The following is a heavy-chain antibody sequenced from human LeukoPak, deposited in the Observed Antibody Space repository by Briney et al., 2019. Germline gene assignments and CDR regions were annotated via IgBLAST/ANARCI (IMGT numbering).Heavy chain of an antibody. Sequence: SETLSLTCTVSGGSISSSSHHWGWLRQPPGKGLEWIGSIYYSGTTYYKPSLRSRVTISIDTSKNQFYLRLTSVTAADTAVYYCARQDYYDSSGYYSPDAFDIWGQGTMVTVSS. CDR2: IYYSGTT. J-gene: IGHJ3*02. D-gene: IGHD3-22*01. CDR1: GGSISSSSHH. CDR3: ARQDYYDSSGYYSPDAFDI. V-gene: IGHV4-39*07.